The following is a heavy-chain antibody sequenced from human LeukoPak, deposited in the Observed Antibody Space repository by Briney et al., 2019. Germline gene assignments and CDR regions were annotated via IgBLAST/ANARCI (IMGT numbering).Heavy chain of an antibody. J-gene: IGHJ4*02. CDR1: GGSISSSSYY. Sequence: SETLSLTCTVSGGSISSSSYYWGWIRQPPGKGLEWIGSIYYSGSTYYNPSLKSRVTISVDTSKNQFSLKLSSVTAADTAVYYCARAGGYCGRISCPYYFDYWGQGSLVAVSS. D-gene: IGHD2-15*01. V-gene: IGHV4-39*07. CDR2: IYYSGST. CDR3: ARAGGYCGRISCPYYFDY.